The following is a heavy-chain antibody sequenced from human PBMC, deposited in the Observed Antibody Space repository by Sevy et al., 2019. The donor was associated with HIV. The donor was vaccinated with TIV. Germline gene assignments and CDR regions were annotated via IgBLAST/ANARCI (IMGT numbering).Heavy chain of an antibody. CDR2: IKQDGSEK. J-gene: IGHJ4*02. CDR3: ARAVITNY. Sequence: GGSLRLSCAASGFTFSGFWMTWVRQAPGKGLEWVANIKQDGSEKYYVDSVKGRFTISRDNAKNSLYLQMNSLRAEDTAMYYCARAVITNYWGQGTLVTVS. CDR1: GFTFSGFW. D-gene: IGHD3-22*01. V-gene: IGHV3-7*01.